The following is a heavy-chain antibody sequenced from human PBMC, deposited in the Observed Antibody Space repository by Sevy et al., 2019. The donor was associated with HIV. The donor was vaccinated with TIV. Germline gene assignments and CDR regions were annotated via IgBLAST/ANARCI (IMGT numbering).Heavy chain of an antibody. J-gene: IGHJ6*02. CDR1: GDSISGYY. CDR3: ARAAANSYYAMDV. Sequence: SETLSLTCTVFGDSISGYYWSWIRQSPGKGLQWIGYIYYNGRTNYDPSLKSRVTISTDTSKNQFSLKLSSVTAADTAIYYCARAAANSYYAMDVWGQGTTVTVSS. D-gene: IGHD1-7*01. CDR2: IYYNGRT. V-gene: IGHV4-59*01.